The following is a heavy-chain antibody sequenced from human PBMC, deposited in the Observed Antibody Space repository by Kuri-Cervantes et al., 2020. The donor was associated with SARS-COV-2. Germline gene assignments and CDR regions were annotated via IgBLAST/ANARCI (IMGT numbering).Heavy chain of an antibody. Sequence: GGSLRLSCKGCGYRFTSYWISWVRQMPGKGLEWMGRIDPSDSYTSYSPSFQGHVTISADKSISTAYLQWSSLKASDTAMYYCARQGWELFQWSNDFDYWGQGTLVTVSS. J-gene: IGHJ4*02. CDR3: ARQGWELFQWSNDFDY. CDR2: IDPSDSYT. D-gene: IGHD1-26*01. CDR1: GYRFTSYW. V-gene: IGHV5-10-1*01.